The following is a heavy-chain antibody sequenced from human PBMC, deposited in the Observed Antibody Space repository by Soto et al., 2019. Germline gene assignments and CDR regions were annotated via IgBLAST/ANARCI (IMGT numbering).Heavy chain of an antibody. CDR2: IYYSGTT. CDR3: ARHKGGYYSGVDV. J-gene: IGHJ6*02. D-gene: IGHD3-16*01. CDR1: GGSISSNSYY. Sequence: PSETLSLTCTVSGGSISSNSYYWAWIRQPPGKGLVWIGNIYYSGTTNYNPTRKSRVSISVDTSKNQFSLKLSSVTAAYTGVYFSARHKGGYYSGVDVWGQGTTVTVYS. V-gene: IGHV4-39*01.